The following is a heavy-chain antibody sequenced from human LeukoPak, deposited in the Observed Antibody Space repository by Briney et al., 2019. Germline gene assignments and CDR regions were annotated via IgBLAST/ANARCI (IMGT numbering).Heavy chain of an antibody. D-gene: IGHD6-6*01. V-gene: IGHV3-48*01. CDR1: GFPFSSYS. J-gene: IGHJ4*02. CDR2: ISSSSSTI. Sequence: GGSLRLSCAASGFPFSSYSMNWVRQAPGKGLEWVSHISSSSSTIYYADSVKGRFTISRDNSKNTLYLQMNSLRAEDTAVYYCAKDRPRRFDYWGQGTLVTASS. CDR3: AKDRPRRFDY.